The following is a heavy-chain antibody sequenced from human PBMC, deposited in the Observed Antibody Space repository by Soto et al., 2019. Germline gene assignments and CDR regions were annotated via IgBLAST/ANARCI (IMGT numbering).Heavy chain of an antibody. V-gene: IGHV1-18*01. CDR3: AAGYYDSSSEYYFDY. D-gene: IGHD3-22*01. J-gene: IGHJ4*02. Sequence: ASVKVSCKASAYTFTSYGFSWVRQAPGQGLEWMGWISAYNGNTKYAQKLQGRVTMTTDTSTSTAYMELRSLRSDDTAVYYCAAGYYDSSSEYYFDYWGQGTMVTVS. CDR2: ISAYNGNT. CDR1: AYTFTSYG.